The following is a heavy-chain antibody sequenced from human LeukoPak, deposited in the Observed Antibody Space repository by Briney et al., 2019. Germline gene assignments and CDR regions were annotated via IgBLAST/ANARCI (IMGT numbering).Heavy chain of an antibody. Sequence: SETLSLTCTVSGGSISNYYWSWIRQPPGKGLEWIGYIYYSGSTNYNPSLKSRVTISVDTSKNQFSLKLSSVTAADTAVYYCARVRDYGDRRSYFDYWGQGTLVTVSS. J-gene: IGHJ4*02. CDR2: IYYSGST. V-gene: IGHV4-59*01. CDR1: GGSISNYY. CDR3: ARVRDYGDRRSYFDY. D-gene: IGHD4-17*01.